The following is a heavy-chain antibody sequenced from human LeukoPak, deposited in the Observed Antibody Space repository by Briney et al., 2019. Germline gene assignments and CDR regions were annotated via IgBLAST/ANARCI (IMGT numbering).Heavy chain of an antibody. Sequence: GEPLKISCKGSGYSFTSYWIGWVRQMPGKGLEWMGIIYPGDSDTRYSLSFQGQVTISADKSISTAYLQWSSLKASDTAMYYCARLASRRWGNYYDSSGPLTVWGQGTLVTVSS. V-gene: IGHV5-51*01. CDR1: GYSFTSYW. D-gene: IGHD3-22*01. CDR2: IYPGDSDT. CDR3: ARLASRRWGNYYDSSGPLTV. J-gene: IGHJ4*02.